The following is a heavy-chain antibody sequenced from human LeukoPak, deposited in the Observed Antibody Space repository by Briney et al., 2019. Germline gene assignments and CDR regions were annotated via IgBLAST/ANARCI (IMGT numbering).Heavy chain of an antibody. CDR1: GYSFSSYG. V-gene: IGHV1-18*01. J-gene: IGHJ4*02. Sequence: ASVKVSCKASGYSFSSYGISWVRQAPGQGLEWMGLISAYNGDTNYAQKLQGRVTMTTDTSTSTAYMELRSLRPDDTAVYYCARGSYFDYWGQGTLVTVSS. CDR3: ARGSYFDY. CDR2: ISAYNGDT. D-gene: IGHD1-26*01.